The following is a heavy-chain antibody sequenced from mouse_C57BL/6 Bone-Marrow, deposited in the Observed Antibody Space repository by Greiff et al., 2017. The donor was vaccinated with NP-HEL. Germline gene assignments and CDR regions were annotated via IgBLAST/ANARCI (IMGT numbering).Heavy chain of an antibody. V-gene: IGHV1-82*01. D-gene: IGHD1-1*01. J-gene: IGHJ1*03. CDR3: ARRGYGSSTFDV. Sequence: VKLQESGPELVKPGASVKISCKASGYAFSSSWMNWVKQRPGKGLEWIGRIYPGDGDTNYNGKFKGKATLTADKSSSTAYMQLSSLTSEDSAVYFCARRGYGSSTFDVWGTGTTVTVSS. CDR2: IYPGDGDT. CDR1: GYAFSSSW.